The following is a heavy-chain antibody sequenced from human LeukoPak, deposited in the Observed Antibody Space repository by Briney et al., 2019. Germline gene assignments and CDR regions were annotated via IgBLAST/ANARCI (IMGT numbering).Heavy chain of an antibody. V-gene: IGHV1-2*02. CDR1: GYTFTGYY. CDR3: ARAAYSRYYYYGMDV. J-gene: IGHJ6*02. D-gene: IGHD2-15*01. Sequence: ASVTVSCKASGYTFTGYYMHWVRQAPGQGLEWMGWINPNSGGTNYAQKFQGRVTMTRDTSISTAYMELSRLRSDDTAVYYYARAAYSRYYYYGMDVWGQGTTVTVSS. CDR2: INPNSGGT.